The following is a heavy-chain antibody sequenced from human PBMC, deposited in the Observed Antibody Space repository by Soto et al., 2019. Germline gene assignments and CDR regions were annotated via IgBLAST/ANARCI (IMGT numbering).Heavy chain of an antibody. D-gene: IGHD3-22*01. V-gene: IGHV1-18*01. CDR3: ARDGGYYYDSSGYLSFDY. CDR1: GYTFTSYG. Sequence: SVKVSCKAAGYTFTSYGISWVRQAPGQGLEWMGWISAYNGNTNYAQKLQGRVTMTTDTSTSTAYMELRSLRSDDTAVYYCARDGGYYYDSSGYLSFDYWGQGTLVTVSS. J-gene: IGHJ4*02. CDR2: ISAYNGNT.